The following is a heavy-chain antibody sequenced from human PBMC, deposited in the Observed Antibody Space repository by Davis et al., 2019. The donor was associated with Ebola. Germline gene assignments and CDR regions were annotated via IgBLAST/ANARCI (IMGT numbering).Heavy chain of an antibody. Sequence: GESLKISCAVSGLTVSDAWMGWVRQAPGRGLEPIGRIKSRSDGGTTDYAADMKGRVSISRDQSKNTVSLEVSSLIIEDTAVYFCTTDRGIAIRPLFDWWGQGTLVTVSS. CDR2: IKSRSDGGTT. CDR1: GLTVSDAW. CDR3: TTDRGIAIRPLFDW. D-gene: IGHD2-21*01. V-gene: IGHV3-15*01. J-gene: IGHJ4*02.